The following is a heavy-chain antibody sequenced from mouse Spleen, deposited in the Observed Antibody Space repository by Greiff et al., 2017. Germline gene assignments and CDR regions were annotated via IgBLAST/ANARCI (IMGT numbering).Heavy chain of an antibody. CDR3: ASMITTGVGFAY. CDR1: GFSLSRYS. CDR2: IWGGGST. Sequence: VQGVESGPGLVAPSQSLSITCTVSGFSLSRYSVHWVRQPPGKGLEWLGMIWGGGSTDYNSAFKSRLSISKDNSKSQVFLKMNSLQTDDTAMYYCASMITTGVGFAYWGQGTLVTVSA. D-gene: IGHD2-4*01. V-gene: IGHV2-6-4*01. J-gene: IGHJ3*01.